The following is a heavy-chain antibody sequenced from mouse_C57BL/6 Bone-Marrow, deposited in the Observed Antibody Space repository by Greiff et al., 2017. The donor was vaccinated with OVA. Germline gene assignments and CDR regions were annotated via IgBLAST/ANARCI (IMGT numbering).Heavy chain of an antibody. CDR3: ARGSSGQRDYAMDY. J-gene: IGHJ4*01. V-gene: IGHV1-81*01. Sequence: QVQLKQSGAELARPGASVKLSCKASGYTFTSYGISWVKQRTGQGLEWIGEIYPRSGNTYYNEKFKGKATLTADKSSSTAYMELRSLTSEDSVVYFCARGSSGQRDYAMDYWGQGTSVTVSS. CDR2: IYPRSGNT. CDR1: GYTFTSYG. D-gene: IGHD3-2*02.